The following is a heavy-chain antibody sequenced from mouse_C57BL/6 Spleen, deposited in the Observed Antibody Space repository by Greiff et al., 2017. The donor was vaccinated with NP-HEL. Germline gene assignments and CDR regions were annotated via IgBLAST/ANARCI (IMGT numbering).Heavy chain of an antibody. J-gene: IGHJ4*01. CDR2: ISSGGSYT. V-gene: IGHV5-6*01. D-gene: IGHD2-5*01. Sequence: EVMLVESGGDLVKPGGSLKLSCAASGFTFSSYGMSWVRPTPDKRLEWVATISSGGSYTYYPDSVKGRFTISRDNAKNTLYLQMSSLKSEDTAMYYCARPGVIYAMDYWGQGTSVTVSS. CDR1: GFTFSSYG. CDR3: ARPGVIYAMDY.